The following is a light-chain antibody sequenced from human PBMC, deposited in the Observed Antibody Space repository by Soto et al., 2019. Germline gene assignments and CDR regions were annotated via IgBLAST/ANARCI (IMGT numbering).Light chain of an antibody. CDR3: HQYNSWPRWT. J-gene: IGKJ1*01. CDR2: GAS. V-gene: IGKV3D-15*01. CDR1: QSVSSN. Sequence: EIVMTQSPATLSVSPGERATLSCRASQSVSSNLAWYQQKPGQAPKLLIYGASTRATGIPARFSGSGSGTEFTFTISSLQAEDFAAYSCHQYNSWPRWTFGQGAKVEMK.